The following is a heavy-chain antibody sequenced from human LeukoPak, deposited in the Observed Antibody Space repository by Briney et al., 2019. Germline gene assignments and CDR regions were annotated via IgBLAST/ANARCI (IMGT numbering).Heavy chain of an antibody. V-gene: IGHV3-23*01. J-gene: IGHJ4*02. CDR3: AKDLMRYSSGWYEVGGCSDY. CDR1: GFTFSSYA. D-gene: IGHD6-19*01. Sequence: GGSLRLSCAASGFTFSSYAMSWVRQAPGKGLEWVSAISGSGGSTYYADSVKGRFTISRDNSKNTLYLQMNSLRAEDTAVYYCAKDLMRYSSGWYEVGGCSDYWGQGTLVTVSS. CDR2: ISGSGGST.